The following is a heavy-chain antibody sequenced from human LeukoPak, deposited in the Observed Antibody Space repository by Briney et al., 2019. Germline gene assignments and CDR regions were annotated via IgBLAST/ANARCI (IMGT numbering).Heavy chain of an antibody. CDR3: ARDHDYGGNSAPGY. CDR1: GFTFSSYS. V-gene: IGHV3-48*01. CDR2: ISSSSSTI. J-gene: IGHJ4*02. Sequence: GRSLRLSCAASGFTFSSYSMNWVRQAPGKGLEWVSYISSSSSTIYYADSVKGRFTISRDNAKNSLYLQMNSLRAEDTAVYYCARDHDYGGNSAPGYWGQGTLVTVSS. D-gene: IGHD4-23*01.